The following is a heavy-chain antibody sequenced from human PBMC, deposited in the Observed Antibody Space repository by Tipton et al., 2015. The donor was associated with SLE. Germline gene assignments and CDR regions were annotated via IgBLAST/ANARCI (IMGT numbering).Heavy chain of an antibody. D-gene: IGHD3-22*01. J-gene: IGHJ4*02. Sequence: SLRLSCAASGFTFSNYAMHWVRQAPGKGLEWVAVISYDGTNKYYADSVKGRFTISRDNSKNTLYLQMNSLRAEDTAVYYCARGNTYYYDSSGYPLDYWGQGTLVTVSS. V-gene: IGHV3-30*04. CDR1: GFTFSNYA. CDR2: ISYDGTNK. CDR3: ARGNTYYYDSSGYPLDY.